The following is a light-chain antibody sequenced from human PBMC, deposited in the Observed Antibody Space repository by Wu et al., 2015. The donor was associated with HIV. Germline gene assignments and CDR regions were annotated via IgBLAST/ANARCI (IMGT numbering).Light chain of an antibody. V-gene: IGKV3-15*01. CDR3: QHYHNWPPWT. J-gene: IGKJ1*01. CDR1: QSISSN. Sequence: EIVMTQSPATLSVSPGERATLSCRASQSISSNLAWYQQKPGQPPRLLIYGANTRATGIPARFSGSGSGTEFTLTISSMQSEDFAVYYCQHYHNWPPWTFGQGTKVEIK. CDR2: GAN.